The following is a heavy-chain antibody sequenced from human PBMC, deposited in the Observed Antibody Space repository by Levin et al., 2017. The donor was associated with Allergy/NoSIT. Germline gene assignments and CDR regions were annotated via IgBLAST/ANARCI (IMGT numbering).Heavy chain of an antibody. J-gene: IGHJ4*02. CDR1: GITFSNAW. CDR2: IKSKTDGGTV. Sequence: PGGSLRLSCVASGITFSNAWLSWSRQAPGKGLEWVGRIKSKTDGGTVEYAAPVKGRFTISRDDSKNTLYLQMNSLQTEDTAVYFCTTYSSSWYYFDYWGQGTLVTVSS. V-gene: IGHV3-15*01. CDR3: TTYSSSWYYFDY. D-gene: IGHD6-13*01.